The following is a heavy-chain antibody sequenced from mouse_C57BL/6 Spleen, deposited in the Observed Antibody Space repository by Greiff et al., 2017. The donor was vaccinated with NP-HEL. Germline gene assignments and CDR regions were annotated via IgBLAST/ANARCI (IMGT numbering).Heavy chain of an antibody. CDR2: ISSGSSTI. V-gene: IGHV5-17*01. CDR1: GFTFSDYG. Sequence: EVQRVESGGGLVKPGGSLKLSCAASGFTFSDYGMHWVRQAPEKGLEWVAYISSGSSTIYYADTVKGRFTISRDNAKNTLFLQMTSLRSEDTAMYYCARPGTVYAMDYWGQGTSVTVSS. CDR3: ARPGTVYAMDY. J-gene: IGHJ4*01. D-gene: IGHD4-1*01.